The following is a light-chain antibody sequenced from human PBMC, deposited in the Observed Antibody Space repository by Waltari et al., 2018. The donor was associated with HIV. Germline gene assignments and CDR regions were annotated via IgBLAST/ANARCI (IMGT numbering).Light chain of an antibody. V-gene: IGLV2-8*01. Sequence: QSALTQPPSASGSPGQSVIISCTGTTSDVGRYNYVSWYQQHPGRAPKLMIYEVNKRPPGVPDRFSGSKSGNTASLTVSGLQAEDEANYYCSSLGGNNPYLVFGGGTTLTVL. CDR1: TSDVGRYNY. CDR3: SSLGGNNPYLV. CDR2: EVN. J-gene: IGLJ3*02.